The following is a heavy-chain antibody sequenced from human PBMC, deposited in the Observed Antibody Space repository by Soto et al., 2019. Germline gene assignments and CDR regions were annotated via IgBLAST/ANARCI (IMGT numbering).Heavy chain of an antibody. D-gene: IGHD5-12*01. J-gene: IGHJ4*02. CDR1: GYTFTSYG. CDR3: ARDLPVIYSGYDPVVAAPSAFDY. V-gene: IGHV1-18*01. CDR2: LSAYNGNT. Sequence: QVQRVQSGAEVKKPGASVKVSCKASGYTFTSYGISWVRQAPGQGLEWMGWLSAYNGNTNYAQKLQGRVTMTTDTSTSTAYMELRSLRSDDTAVYYCARDLPVIYSGYDPVVAAPSAFDYWGQGTLVTVSS.